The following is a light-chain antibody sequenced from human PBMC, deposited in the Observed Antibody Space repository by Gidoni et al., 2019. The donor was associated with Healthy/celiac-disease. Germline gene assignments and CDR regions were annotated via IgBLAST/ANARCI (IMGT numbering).Light chain of an antibody. Sequence: QSALTQPASVSGSLGQSITISCTGPSSDVGDYTFVSWYQQHPGKAPKLMIYEVSNRPSGVPDRFSGSRSGNTASLTISGLQAEDESDYFCSSFSSSNFIIFGGGTKLTVL. CDR2: EVS. V-gene: IGLV2-14*01. CDR1: SSDVGDYTF. CDR3: SSFSSSNFII. J-gene: IGLJ2*01.